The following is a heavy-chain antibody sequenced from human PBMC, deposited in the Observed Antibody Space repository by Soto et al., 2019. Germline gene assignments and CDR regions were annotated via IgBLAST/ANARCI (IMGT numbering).Heavy chain of an antibody. CDR3: AKDGGLWFGESHFDY. V-gene: IGHV3-9*01. D-gene: IGHD3-10*01. J-gene: IGHJ4*02. CDR1: GFTFDDYA. CDR2: ISWNSGSI. Sequence: GGSLRLSCAASGFTFDDYAMHWVRQAPGKGLEWVSGISWNSGSIGYADSVKGRFTISRDNAKNSLYLQMNSLRAEDTALYYCAKDGGLWFGESHFDYWGQGTLVTVSS.